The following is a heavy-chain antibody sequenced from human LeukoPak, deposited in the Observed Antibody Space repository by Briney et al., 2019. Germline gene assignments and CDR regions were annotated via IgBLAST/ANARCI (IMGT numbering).Heavy chain of an antibody. CDR2: INSGGSST. CDR1: GFTFSSYW. D-gene: IGHD4-17*01. V-gene: IGHV3-74*01. CDR3: ARGGDYPFDY. Sequence: GGSLRLSCAASGFTFSSYWMDWVRQVPGKGLVWVSRINSGGSSTSHADSVKGRFTISRDNAKNTLYLQMNSLRAEDTAVYYCARGGDYPFDYWGQGTLVTVSS. J-gene: IGHJ4*02.